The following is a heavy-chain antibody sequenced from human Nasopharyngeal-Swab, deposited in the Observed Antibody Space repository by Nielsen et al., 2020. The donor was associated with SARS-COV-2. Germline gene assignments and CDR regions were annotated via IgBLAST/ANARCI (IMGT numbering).Heavy chain of an antibody. J-gene: IGHJ4*02. V-gene: IGHV3-30*18. CDR3: AKDLGSGWYGGDH. CDR1: GFTFSSYG. Sequence: GESLKISCAASGFTFSSYGMHWVRQAPGKGLEWVAVISYDGSNKYYADSVKGRFTISRDNSKNTLYLQMNSLRTEDTAVYHCAKDLGSGWYGGDHWGQGILVSVSS. CDR2: ISYDGSNK. D-gene: IGHD6-19*01.